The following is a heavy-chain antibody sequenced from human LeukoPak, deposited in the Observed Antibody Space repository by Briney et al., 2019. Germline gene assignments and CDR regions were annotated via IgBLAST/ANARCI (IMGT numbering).Heavy chain of an antibody. V-gene: IGHV3-33*06. Sequence: GGSLRLSCAASGFTFSSYGMHWVRQAPGKGLEWVAVIWYDGSNKNYADSVKGRFTISRDNSKNTLYLQMNSLRVEDTAVYYCAKDPHQRIAVAGYFDYWGQGILVTVSS. CDR2: IWYDGSNK. D-gene: IGHD6-19*01. CDR1: GFTFSSYG. CDR3: AKDPHQRIAVAGYFDY. J-gene: IGHJ4*02.